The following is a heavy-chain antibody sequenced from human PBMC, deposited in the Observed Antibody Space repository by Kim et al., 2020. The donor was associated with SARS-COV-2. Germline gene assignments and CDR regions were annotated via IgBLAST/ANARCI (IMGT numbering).Heavy chain of an antibody. D-gene: IGHD6-13*01. CDR1: GDSVSSNSAA. J-gene: IGHJ4*02. CDR3: ARAGIGIAAAWPLFFCDY. V-gene: IGHV6-1*01. CDR2: TYYRSKWYN. Sequence: SQTLSLTCAISGDSVSSNSAAWNWIRQSPSRGLEWLGRTYYRSKWYNDYAVSVKSRITINPDTSKNQFSLQLNSVTPEDTAVYYCARAGIGIAAAWPLFFCDYWGQGTLVTVSS.